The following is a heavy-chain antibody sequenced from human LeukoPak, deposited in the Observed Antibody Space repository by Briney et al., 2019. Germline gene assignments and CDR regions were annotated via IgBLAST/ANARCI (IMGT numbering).Heavy chain of an antibody. J-gene: IGHJ3*02. Sequence: ASVKVSCKASGYTFTGYYMHWVRQAPGQGLEWMGWINPNSGGTDYAQKFQGRVTMTRDTSISTAYMELSRLRSDDTAVYYCARGVAAAEDAFDIWGQGTMVTVSS. D-gene: IGHD2-15*01. CDR1: GYTFTGYY. CDR2: INPNSGGT. CDR3: ARGVAAAEDAFDI. V-gene: IGHV1-2*02.